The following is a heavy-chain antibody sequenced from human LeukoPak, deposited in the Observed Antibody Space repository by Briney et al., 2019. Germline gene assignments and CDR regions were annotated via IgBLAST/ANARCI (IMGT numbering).Heavy chain of an antibody. J-gene: IGHJ4*02. CDR3: AKDRSYYDSGGFRNFDY. V-gene: IGHV3-74*01. D-gene: IGHD3-22*01. Sequence: PGGSLRLPCAASGFSFTYYWMHWVRQAPGKGLVWVSRIKTDGSNTSYADSVKGRFTVSRDNAKNTLYLQMNSLRVEDTAVYYCAKDRSYYDSGGFRNFDYWGQGTLVTVSS. CDR2: IKTDGSNT. CDR1: GFSFTYYW.